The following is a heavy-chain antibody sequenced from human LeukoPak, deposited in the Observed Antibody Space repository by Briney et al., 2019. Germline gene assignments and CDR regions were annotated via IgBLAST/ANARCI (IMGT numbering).Heavy chain of an antibody. J-gene: IGHJ4*02. CDR2: VNPNSGNT. CDR3: ARVEDGNAGKGGPSDY. D-gene: IGHD4-23*01. V-gene: IGHV1-8*01. Sequence: GASVKVSCKASGYTFTSYDINWVRQATGQGLEWMGWVNPNSGNTGYAQKFQGRVTMTRNTSISTAYMELSSLRSEDTAVYYCARVEDGNAGKGGPSDYWGQGTLVTVSS. CDR1: GYTFTSYD.